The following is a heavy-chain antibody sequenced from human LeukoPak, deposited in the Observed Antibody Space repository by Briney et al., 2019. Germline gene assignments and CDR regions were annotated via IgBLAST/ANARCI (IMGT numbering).Heavy chain of an antibody. V-gene: IGHV4-30-2*01. CDR2: IYHSGST. CDR1: GGSISSGGYY. J-gene: IGHJ4*02. CDR3: ARRVVGKWHNVGANIVRPRTYYFDY. D-gene: IGHD1-26*01. Sequence: PSETLSLTCTVSGGSISSGGYYWSWIRQPPGKGLEWIGYIYHSGSTYYNPSLKSRVTISVDRSKNQFSLKLSSVTAADTAVYYCARRVVGKWHNVGANIVRPRTYYFDYWGQGTLVTVSS.